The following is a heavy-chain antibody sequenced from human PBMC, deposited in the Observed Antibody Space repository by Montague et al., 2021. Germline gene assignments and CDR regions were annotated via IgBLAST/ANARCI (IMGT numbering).Heavy chain of an antibody. D-gene: IGHD3-10*01. CDR2: MFYGGAT. CDR1: SGSIFHAH. J-gene: IGHJ5*02. CDR3: AKQDYFVSGTSYKGFDP. V-gene: IGHV4-59*08. Sequence: SETLSLTCTVSSGSIFHAHWSWVRQPPGKGLEWLGSMFYGGATSNNPSLKSRVTTSIDTSTNQFSLKLSFVTAADTAVYYCAKQDYFVSGTSYKGFDPWGQGLLVTVSS.